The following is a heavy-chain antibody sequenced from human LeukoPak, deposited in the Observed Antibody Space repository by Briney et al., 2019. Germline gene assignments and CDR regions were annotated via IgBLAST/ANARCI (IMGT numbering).Heavy chain of an antibody. Sequence: ASVKVSCKASGGTFSSYAISWVRQAPGQGLEWMGGIIPIFGTANYAQKFQGRVTITADKSTSTAYMELSSLRSEDTAVYYCARGYSSSSSGYYYYMDVWGKGTTVTVSS. CDR3: ARGYSSSSSGYYYYMDV. V-gene: IGHV1-69*06. J-gene: IGHJ6*03. CDR1: GGTFSSYA. D-gene: IGHD6-6*01. CDR2: IIPIFGTA.